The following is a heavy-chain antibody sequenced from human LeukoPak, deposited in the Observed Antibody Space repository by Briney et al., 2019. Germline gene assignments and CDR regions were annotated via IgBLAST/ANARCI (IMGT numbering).Heavy chain of an antibody. D-gene: IGHD5-18*01. J-gene: IGHJ4*02. V-gene: IGHV3-23*01. CDR2: ISGSGGST. CDR3: AKDLPAMEYFDY. CDR1: GFTFSSYA. Sequence: GGSLRLSCAASGFTFSSYAMSWVRQAPGKGLEWVSGISGSGGSTYYADSVKGRFTISRDNSKNTPYLQMNSLRAEDTAVYYCAKDLPAMEYFDYWGQGTLVTVSS.